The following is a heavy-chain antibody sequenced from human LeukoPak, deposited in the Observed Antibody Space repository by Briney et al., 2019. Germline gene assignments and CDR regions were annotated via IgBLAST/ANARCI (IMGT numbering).Heavy chain of an antibody. CDR3: ARDTGCAGGNCFSFYDS. CDR2: IKEDGSQK. J-gene: IGHJ4*02. CDR1: GFTFSTYW. D-gene: IGHD2-15*01. V-gene: IGHV3-7*01. Sequence: GGSLRLSCAASGFTFSTYWMTWVRQAPGKGLEWVANIKEDGSQKYYVDSVRGRFTISRDNAKNSLYLQMDSLRAEDTAVYYCARDTGCAGGNCFSFYDSWGQGTLVTVSS.